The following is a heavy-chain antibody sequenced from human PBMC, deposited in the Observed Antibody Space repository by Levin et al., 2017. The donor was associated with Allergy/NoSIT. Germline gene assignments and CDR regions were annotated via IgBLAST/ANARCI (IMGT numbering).Heavy chain of an antibody. Sequence: ESLKISCTVSGGSISSSSYYWGWIRQPPGKGLEWIGSIYYSGSTYYNPSLKSRVTISVDTSKNQFSLKLSSVTAADTAVYYCARLRRRILTGSEADAFDSWGQGTMVTVSS. V-gene: IGHV4-39*01. CDR1: GGSISSSSYY. CDR3: ARLRRRILTGSEADAFDS. J-gene: IGHJ3*02. D-gene: IGHD3-9*01. CDR2: IYYSGST.